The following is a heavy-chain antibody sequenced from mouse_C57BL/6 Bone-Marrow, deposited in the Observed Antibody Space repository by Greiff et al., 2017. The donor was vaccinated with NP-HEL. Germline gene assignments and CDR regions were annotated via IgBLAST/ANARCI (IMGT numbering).Heavy chain of an antibody. CDR3: ARQRVPYFDY. V-gene: IGHV1-76*01. CDR2: IYPGSGNT. J-gene: IGHJ2*01. CDR1: GYTFTDYY. Sequence: VQRVESGAELVRPGASVKLSCKASGYTFTDYYINWVKQRPGQGLEWIARIYPGSGNTYYNEKFKGKATLTAEKSSSTAYMQLSSLTSEDSAVYFCARQRVPYFDYWGQGTTLTVSS.